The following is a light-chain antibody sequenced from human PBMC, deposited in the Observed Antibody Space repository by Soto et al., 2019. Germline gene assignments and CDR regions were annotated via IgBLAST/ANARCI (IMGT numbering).Light chain of an antibody. Sequence: DIQMTQSPSTLSASVGDRVTITCRASQSISSWLAWYQQKPGKAPKLLIYDASSLESGVPSRFSGSGSGTEFTLTISSLQPDDFATYYCQQYNSHPYTFGQGTKVDIK. CDR2: DAS. CDR1: QSISSW. V-gene: IGKV1-5*01. J-gene: IGKJ2*01. CDR3: QQYNSHPYT.